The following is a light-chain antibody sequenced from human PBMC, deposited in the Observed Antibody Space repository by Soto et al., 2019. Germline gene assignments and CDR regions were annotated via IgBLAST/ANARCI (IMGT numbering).Light chain of an antibody. V-gene: IGKV1-9*01. CDR1: QGISSF. CDR3: QQLNSYPIT. J-gene: IGKJ5*01. Sequence: IRLTQSPSSLSASVGDSVTITCRASQGISSFLAWYQQKPGKAPKLLIYAASTLQSGVPSRFSGSGSGTDFTLTISSLQPEDFATYFCQQLNSYPITFGQGTRLEIE. CDR2: AAS.